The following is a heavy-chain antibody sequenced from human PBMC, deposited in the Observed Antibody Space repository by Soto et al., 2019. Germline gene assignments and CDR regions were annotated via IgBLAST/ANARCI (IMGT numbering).Heavy chain of an antibody. D-gene: IGHD3-3*01. CDR1: GFSLSTNGVG. CDR2: IYWNDDK. Sequence: QITLKESGPTLVKPTQTLTLTCTFSGFSLSTNGVGVAWIRQPPGKALAWLALIYWNDDKRYGPSVKNRLTVTKDTSKNQVVVTVTNMDPVDTATYYCAHTHDFCSGYYPGFDYWGQGTLVTVSS. V-gene: IGHV2-5*01. J-gene: IGHJ4*02. CDR3: AHTHDFCSGYYPGFDY.